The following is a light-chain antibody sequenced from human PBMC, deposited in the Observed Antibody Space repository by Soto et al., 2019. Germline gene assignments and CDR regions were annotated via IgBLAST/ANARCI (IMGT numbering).Light chain of an antibody. CDR2: KAS. J-gene: IGKJ1*01. CDR1: QSIDSW. V-gene: IGKV1-5*03. CDR3: QHYDAYSRT. Sequence: DIQMTQSPSTLSASIGDRVTITCRASQSIDSWLAWYQQKPGKAPKLLIYKASSLQSGVPSRFSGSGSGTEFTLTSSGLQPDDFATYYCQHYDAYSRTFGQGTKVDVK.